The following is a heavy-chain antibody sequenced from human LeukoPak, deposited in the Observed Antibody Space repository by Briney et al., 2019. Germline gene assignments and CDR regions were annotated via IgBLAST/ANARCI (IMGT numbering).Heavy chain of an antibody. V-gene: IGHV3-13*01. CDR1: GFTFSSYD. CDR2: IGTAGEI. CDR3: ARAAYSSTWYSRYFDL. J-gene: IGHJ2*01. D-gene: IGHD6-13*01. Sequence: QTGGSLRLSCAASGFTFSSYDMHWVRQATGKGLEWVSGIGTAGEIYYPGSVKGRFTISRENAKNSLYLQMNSLRAGDTAVYYCARAAYSSTWYSRYFDLWGRGTLVTVSS.